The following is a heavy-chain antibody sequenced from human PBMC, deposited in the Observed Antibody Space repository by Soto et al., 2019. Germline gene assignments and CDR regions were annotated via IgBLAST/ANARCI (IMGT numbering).Heavy chain of an antibody. CDR3: ASGYSYGYSGY. CDR2: IIPIFGTA. V-gene: IGHV1-69*13. D-gene: IGHD5-18*01. J-gene: IGHJ4*02. Sequence: FSLNLDWKGAGERMSVDASSWLRQAPGQGLEWMGGIIPIFGTANYAQKFQGRVTITADESTSTAYMELSSLRSEDTAVYYCASGYSYGYSGYWVQGTLVTVSS. CDR1: GERMSVDA.